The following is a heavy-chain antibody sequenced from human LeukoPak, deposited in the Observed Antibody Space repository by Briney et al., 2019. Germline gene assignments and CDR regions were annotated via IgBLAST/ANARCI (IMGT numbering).Heavy chain of an antibody. CDR2: ISSSSSTI. D-gene: IGHD2-21*02. CDR1: GFTFSSYS. V-gene: IGHV3-48*01. CDR3: ARDIKSGDYPNYYYMDV. J-gene: IGHJ6*03. Sequence: PGGSLRLSCAASGFTFSSYSMNWVRQAPGKGLEWVSYISSSSSTIYYADSVKGRFTISRDNSKNTLYLQMNSLRAEDTAVYYCARDIKSGDYPNYYYMDVWGKGTTVTISS.